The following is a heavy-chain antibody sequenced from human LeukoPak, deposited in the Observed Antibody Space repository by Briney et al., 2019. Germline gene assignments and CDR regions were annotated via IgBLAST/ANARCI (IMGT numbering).Heavy chain of an antibody. Sequence: GGSLRLSCAASGFTFSSYSMNWVRQAPGKGLEWVSYISSSSSTIYYADSVKGRFTISRDNAKNSLYLQMNSLRDEDTAVYYCARGFRIAAAEKDAFGIWGQGTMVTVSS. CDR1: GFTFSSYS. J-gene: IGHJ3*02. CDR2: ISSSSSTI. CDR3: ARGFRIAAAEKDAFGI. V-gene: IGHV3-48*02. D-gene: IGHD6-13*01.